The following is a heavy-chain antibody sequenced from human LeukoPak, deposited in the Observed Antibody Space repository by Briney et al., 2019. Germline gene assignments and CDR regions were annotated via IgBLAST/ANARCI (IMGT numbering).Heavy chain of an antibody. D-gene: IGHD4-17*01. CDR2: ITWNGGNT. CDR1: GFTFDDYD. V-gene: IGHV3-20*04. Sequence: PGGSLRLSCAASGFTFDDYDMSWVRQAPGRGLEWVSGITWNGGNTAYADSVQGRFTISRDNAKNSLYLQMNSLRAEDTALYYCARLPGSTVTVNYFDYWGRGARLSVPS. J-gene: IGHJ4*02. CDR3: ARLPGSTVTVNYFDY.